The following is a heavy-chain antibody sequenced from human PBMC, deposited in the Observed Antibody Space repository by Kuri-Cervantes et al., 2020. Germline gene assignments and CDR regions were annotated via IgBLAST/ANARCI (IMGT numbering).Heavy chain of an antibody. V-gene: IGHV3-30*03. CDR1: GFTFSDLY. J-gene: IGHJ4*02. D-gene: IGHD5-18*01. CDR3: ARDRVGGYSYGPAPY. Sequence: GGSLRLSCAVSGFTFSDLYIDWVRQAPGKGLEWVASILSDGKNKYYADSVKGRFTISRDNSRNTLYLQMNSLRAEDTAVYYCARDRVGGYSYGPAPYWGQGTLVTVSS. CDR2: ILSDGKNK.